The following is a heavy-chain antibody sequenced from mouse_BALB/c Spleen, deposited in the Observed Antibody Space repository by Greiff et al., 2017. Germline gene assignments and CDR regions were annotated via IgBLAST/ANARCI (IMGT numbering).Heavy chain of an antibody. D-gene: IGHD2-4*01. CDR3: ASPYYDYDGFAY. CDR2: INSNGGST. CDR1: GFTFSSYG. J-gene: IGHJ3*01. V-gene: IGHV5-6-3*01. Sequence: EVQVVESGGGLVQPGGSLKLSCAASGFTFSSYGMSWVRQTPDKRLELVATINSNGGSTYYPDSVKGRFTISRDNAKNTLYLQMSSLKSEDTAMYYCASPYYDYDGFAYWGQGTLVTVSA.